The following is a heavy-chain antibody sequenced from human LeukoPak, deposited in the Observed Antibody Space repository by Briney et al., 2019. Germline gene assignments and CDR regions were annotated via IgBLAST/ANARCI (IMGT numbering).Heavy chain of an antibody. J-gene: IGHJ6*02. CDR1: GYTFTGYY. D-gene: IGHD2-21*01. CDR3: ARGSSSDTVVIPVVKYFAFFYGMDV. V-gene: IGHV7-4-1*02. CDR2: IDTNTGDP. Sequence: ASVKVSCKASGYTFTGYYMHWVRQAPGQGLEWMGWIDTNTGDPPYAQGFSGRYVFSLDTSVSTVSLQISSLKTEDTAVYYCARGSSSDTVVIPVVKYFAFFYGMDVWGQGTAVTVAS.